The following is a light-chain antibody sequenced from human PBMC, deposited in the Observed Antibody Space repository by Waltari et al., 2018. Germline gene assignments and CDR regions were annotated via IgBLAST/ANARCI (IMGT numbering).Light chain of an antibody. CDR1: QSLLYNSNDKNY. J-gene: IGKJ1*01. CDR2: WAS. CDR3: QQYYSRRT. Sequence: DIVMTQSPDSLAVSLGERVTITCKSSQSLLYNSNDKNYLAWYQQKPGQPPKLLFYWASTRHSGVPDRFSGSGSATDFTLTISSLQAEDVAVYYCQQYYSRRTFGQGTRVEIK. V-gene: IGKV4-1*01.